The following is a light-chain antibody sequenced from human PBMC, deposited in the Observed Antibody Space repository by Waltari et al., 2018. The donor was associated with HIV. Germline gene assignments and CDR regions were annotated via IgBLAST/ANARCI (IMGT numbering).Light chain of an antibody. Sequence: QSVLTQPPSVSAAPGQTVTISCSGSSSIIAYNYVSWYQQLPGTVPKVLIYDSNKRASGIPDRFSGSKSDTSATLGSTGLQTGDEADYYCGTWDATLNTYVFGSGTKVTVL. V-gene: IGLV1-51*01. J-gene: IGLJ1*01. CDR1: SSIIAYNY. CDR2: DSN. CDR3: GTWDATLNTYV.